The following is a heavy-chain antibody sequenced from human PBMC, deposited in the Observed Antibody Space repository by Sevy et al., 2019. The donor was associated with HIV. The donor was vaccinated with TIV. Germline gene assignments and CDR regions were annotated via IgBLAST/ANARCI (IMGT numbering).Heavy chain of an antibody. Sequence: GGSLRLSYTASGFTFGDYAMSWVRQAPGKGLEWVGFIRSKAYGGTTEYAASVKGRFTISRDDSKSIAYLQMNSLKTEDTAVYYCTRGGAIAARYYYYYGMDVWGQGTTVTVSS. J-gene: IGHJ6*02. V-gene: IGHV3-49*04. CDR3: TRGGAIAARYYYYYGMDV. CDR2: IRSKAYGGTT. D-gene: IGHD6-6*01. CDR1: GFTFGDYA.